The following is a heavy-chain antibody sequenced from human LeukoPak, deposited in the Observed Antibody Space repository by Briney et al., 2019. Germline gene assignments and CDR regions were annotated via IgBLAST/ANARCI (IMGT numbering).Heavy chain of an antibody. J-gene: IGHJ4*02. CDR3: AKALSASHYNFDY. Sequence: QSGGSLRLSCAASGFTFSSYAMSWVRQAPGKWLEWVSATNSGGDDTHYADSVQGRFTISRDNSKNTLYLQMNSLRAEDTAIYYCAKALSASHYNFDYWGQGTLVTVSS. CDR1: GFTFSSYA. D-gene: IGHD4-11*01. CDR2: TNSGGDDT. V-gene: IGHV3-23*01.